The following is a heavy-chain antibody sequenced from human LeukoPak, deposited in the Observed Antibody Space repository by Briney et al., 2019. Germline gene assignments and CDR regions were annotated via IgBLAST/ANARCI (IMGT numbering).Heavy chain of an antibody. V-gene: IGHV3-7*03. Sequence: GGSLRLSCAASGFTFSSYWMSWVRQAPGKGLEWVANIKEDGTEENYLDSVKGRFTISRDNAKNSLYLQMNSLRVEDMAIYHCARLETLNDRSGYRPPNYWGQGTLVTVSS. J-gene: IGHJ4*02. CDR1: GFTFSSYW. D-gene: IGHD3-22*01. CDR3: ARLETLNDRSGYRPPNY. CDR2: IKEDGTEE.